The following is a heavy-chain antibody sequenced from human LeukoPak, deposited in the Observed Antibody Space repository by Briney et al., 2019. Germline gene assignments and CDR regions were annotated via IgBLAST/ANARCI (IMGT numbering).Heavy chain of an antibody. CDR3: ARAVHCSGGSCYFDY. J-gene: IGHJ4*02. Sequence: PSETLSLTCTVSGGSISSYYWSWIRQPPGKGLEWIGYIYYSGSTNYNPSLKSRVTISVDTSKSQFSLRLSSVTAADTAVYYCARAVHCSGGSCYFDYWGQGTLVTVSS. CDR2: IYYSGST. V-gene: IGHV4-59*01. CDR1: GGSISSYY. D-gene: IGHD2-15*01.